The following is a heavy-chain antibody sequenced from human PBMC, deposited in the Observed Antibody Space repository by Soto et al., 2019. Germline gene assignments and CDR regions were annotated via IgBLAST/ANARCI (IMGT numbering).Heavy chain of an antibody. V-gene: IGHV1-69*13. CDR1: GGTFSSYA. D-gene: IGHD4-17*01. J-gene: IGHJ6*02. CDR3: ATSTTVTTLAYYYDYGMDV. CDR2: IIPIFGTA. Sequence: SVKVSCKASGGTFSSYAISWVRQAPGQGLEWMGGIIPIFGTANYAQKFQGRVTITADESTSTAYMELSSLRSEDTAVYYCATSTTVTTLAYYYDYGMDVWGQGTAVTVSS.